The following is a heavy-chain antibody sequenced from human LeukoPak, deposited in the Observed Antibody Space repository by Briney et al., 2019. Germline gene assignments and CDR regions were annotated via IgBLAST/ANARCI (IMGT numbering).Heavy chain of an antibody. Sequence: GGSLRLSCAASGFTFSSYGMSWVRQAPGKGLEWVSAISGSGGSTYYADSVKGRFTISRDNSKNTLYLQMNSLRAEDTAVYYCAKDKEAMVRGVPRSPFDPWGQGTLVTVSS. CDR1: GFTFSSYG. CDR2: ISGSGGST. V-gene: IGHV3-23*01. D-gene: IGHD3-10*01. J-gene: IGHJ5*02. CDR3: AKDKEAMVRGVPRSPFDP.